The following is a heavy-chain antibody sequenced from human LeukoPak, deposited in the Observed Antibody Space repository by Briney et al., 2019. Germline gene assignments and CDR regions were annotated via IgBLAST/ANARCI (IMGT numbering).Heavy chain of an antibody. CDR2: ISGSGGST. CDR3: ARAGGYCTNGVCYLTKPFVY. V-gene: IGHV3-23*01. J-gene: IGHJ4*02. CDR1: GFTFSSYA. Sequence: PGGSLRLSCAASGFTFSSYAMSWVRQAPGKGLEWVSAISGSGGSTYYADSVKGRFTISRDNSKNTLYLQMNSLRAEDTAVYYCARAGGYCTNGVCYLTKPFVYWGQGTLVTVSS. D-gene: IGHD2-8*01.